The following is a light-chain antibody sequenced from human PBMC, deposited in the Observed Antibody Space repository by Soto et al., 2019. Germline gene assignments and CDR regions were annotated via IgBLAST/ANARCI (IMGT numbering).Light chain of an antibody. J-gene: IGKJ4*01. V-gene: IGKV1-39*01. CDR3: QQSYSTPSLT. CDR1: QSIDKY. Sequence: IQMTQSKTSLSASVGYRVTITGRASQSIDKYVNWYQQKPGKGPNLLIYAASNLRTGVPSRFSGSGSGTDFTLTISSLLPEDFATYFCQQSYSTPSLTFGGGSIVDVK. CDR2: AAS.